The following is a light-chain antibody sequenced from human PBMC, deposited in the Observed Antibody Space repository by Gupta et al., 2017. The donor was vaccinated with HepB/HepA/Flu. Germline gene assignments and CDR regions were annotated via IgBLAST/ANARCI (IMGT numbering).Light chain of an antibody. Sequence: DIVFPHPPATLSLSPGERATLSCRASQSISSYLAWYQQKPGQAPRLLLYDASNRATGIPARFSGSGSGTDFTLTISSLEPEDFAVYYCQQRSNWPRTFGGGTKVEIK. CDR1: QSISSY. J-gene: IGKJ4*01. CDR3: QQRSNWPRT. CDR2: DAS. V-gene: IGKV3-11*01.